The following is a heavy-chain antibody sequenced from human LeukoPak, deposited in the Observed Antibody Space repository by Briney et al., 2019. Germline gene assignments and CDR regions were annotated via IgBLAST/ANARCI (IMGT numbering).Heavy chain of an antibody. Sequence: SETLSLTCTVSGGSISSSSYYWGWIRQPPGKGLEWIGSIYYSGSTYYNPSLKSRVTICVDTSKNQFSLKLSSVTAADTAVYYCARHRPGSSGSHYNAFDIWGQGTMVTVSS. CDR2: IYYSGST. D-gene: IGHD3-22*01. V-gene: IGHV4-39*01. CDR1: GGSISSSSYY. CDR3: ARHRPGSSGSHYNAFDI. J-gene: IGHJ3*02.